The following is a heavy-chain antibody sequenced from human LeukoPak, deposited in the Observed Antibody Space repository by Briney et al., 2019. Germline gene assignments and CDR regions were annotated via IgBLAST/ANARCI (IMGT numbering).Heavy chain of an antibody. J-gene: IGHJ4*02. V-gene: IGHV5-51*01. CDR2: IYLGDSDT. D-gene: IGHD3-22*01. CDR1: GYSFTSYW. CDR3: ARRDYDNSGSKHADY. Sequence: GESLKISCKGSGYSFTSYWIGWVRQMPGKGLEWVGIIYLGDSDTRYSPSFQGQVTISADKSISTAYLQWRSLKASDTAMYYCARRDYDNSGSKHADYWGQGTLVTVSS.